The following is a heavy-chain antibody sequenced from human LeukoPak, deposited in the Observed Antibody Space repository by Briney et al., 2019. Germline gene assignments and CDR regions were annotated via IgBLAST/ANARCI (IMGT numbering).Heavy chain of an antibody. CDR2: IYTSGST. CDR1: GGSISSYY. CDR3: ARDLRYYGSGSYTYYYYYYMDV. J-gene: IGHJ6*03. Sequence: SETLSLTCTVSGGSISSYYWSWIRQPAGKGLEWIGRIYTSGSTNYNPSLKGRVTMSVDTSKNQFSLKLSSVTAADTAVYYCARDLRYYGSGSYTYYYYYYMDVWGKGTTVTVSS. V-gene: IGHV4-4*07. D-gene: IGHD3-10*01.